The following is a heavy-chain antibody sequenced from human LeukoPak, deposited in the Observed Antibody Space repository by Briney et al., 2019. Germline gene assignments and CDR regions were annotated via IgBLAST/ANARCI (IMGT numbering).Heavy chain of an antibody. D-gene: IGHD3-16*02. Sequence: NPSEPLSLTCTVSGGSNGTRAYYWNWIRQHPGKGLEWIGFISDSGSTLYNPSLKSRVTISSDTSKNQFSLKLTSVTAADMAVYYCARGRYSYGWNDSWGQGTLVTVSS. CDR1: GGSNGTRAYY. V-gene: IGHV4-31*03. CDR2: ISDSGST. J-gene: IGHJ5*01. CDR3: ARGRYSYGWNDS.